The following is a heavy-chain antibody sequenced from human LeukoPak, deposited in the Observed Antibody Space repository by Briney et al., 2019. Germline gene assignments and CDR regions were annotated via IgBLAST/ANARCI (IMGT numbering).Heavy chain of an antibody. J-gene: IGHJ6*04. CDR2: ISGSGGST. Sequence: LPGGSLRLSCAASGFTFSTYAMSWVRQAPGKGLEWVSGISGSGGSTYYADSVKGRFTISRDNSKNTLYLQMNSLRAEDTAVYYCAKNDCGSLYGMDIWGKGTTVTVSS. CDR3: AKNDCGSLYGMDI. V-gene: IGHV3-23*01. CDR1: GFTFSTYA. D-gene: IGHD2-21*02.